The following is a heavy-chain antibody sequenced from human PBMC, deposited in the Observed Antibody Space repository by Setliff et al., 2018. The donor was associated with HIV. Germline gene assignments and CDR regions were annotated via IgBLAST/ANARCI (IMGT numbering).Heavy chain of an antibody. CDR3: ARAGLALKSSSSPFDY. V-gene: IGHV4-4*08. CDR1: GGSISSYY. D-gene: IGHD6-6*01. CDR2: IYTSGST. Sequence: PSETLSLTCTVSGGSISSYYWSWIRQPPGKGLEWIGYIYTSGSTNYNPSLKSRVTISVDTPKNQFSLKLSSVTAADTAVYYCARAGLALKSSSSPFDYWGQGTLVTSPQ. J-gene: IGHJ4*02.